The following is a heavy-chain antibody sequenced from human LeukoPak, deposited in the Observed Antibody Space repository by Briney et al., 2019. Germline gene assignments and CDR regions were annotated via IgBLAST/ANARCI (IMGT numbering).Heavy chain of an antibody. V-gene: IGHV3-53*01. J-gene: IGHJ4*02. CDR1: GFTVSSNY. Sequence: GGSLRLSCAASGFTVSSNYMSWVRQAPGEGLEWVSVIYSGGSTYYADSVRGRFTISRDNSKNTLYLQMNSLRAEDTAVYYCAREGYGGNSGRDYWGQGTLVTVSS. CDR2: IYSGGST. CDR3: AREGYGGNSGRDY. D-gene: IGHD4-23*01.